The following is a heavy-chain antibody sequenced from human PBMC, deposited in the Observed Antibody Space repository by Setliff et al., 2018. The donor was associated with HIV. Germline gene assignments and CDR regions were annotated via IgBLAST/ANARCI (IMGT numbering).Heavy chain of an antibody. CDR1: EYSFVSHG. V-gene: IGHV1-18*01. CDR2: IRGSGADA. D-gene: IGHD6-6*01. J-gene: IGHJ4*02. CDR3: ARDDDYISSSGLGY. Sequence: ASVKVSCKTSEYSFVSHGMSWVRQAPGQGLEWMGWIRGSGADAKYAENLQGRVTLTMDISSSTGYMELRNLRSDDTAVYYCARDDDYISSSGLGYWGQGTLVTVSS.